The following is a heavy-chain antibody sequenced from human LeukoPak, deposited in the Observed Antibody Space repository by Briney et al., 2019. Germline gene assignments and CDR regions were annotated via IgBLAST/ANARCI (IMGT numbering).Heavy chain of an antibody. Sequence: PSETLSLTCTVSGGSISSGGHYWSWLRHPPGKGLEWIGYIYHTGVTYFNPSLKSRVTISVDTSKNQFSLKLSSVTAADTAVYYCARHDPPFYGRVGATAGGGWFDPWGQGTLVTVSS. V-gene: IGHV4-30-2*03. CDR2: IYHTGVT. J-gene: IGHJ5*02. CDR3: ARHDPPFYGRVGATAGGGWFDP. D-gene: IGHD1-26*01. CDR1: GGSISSGGHY.